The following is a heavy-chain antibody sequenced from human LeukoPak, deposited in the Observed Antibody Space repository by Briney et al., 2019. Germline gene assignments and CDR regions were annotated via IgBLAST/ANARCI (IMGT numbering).Heavy chain of an antibody. V-gene: IGHV4-34*01. CDR1: GESFNDYY. CDR2: IIHPGGT. D-gene: IGHD6-6*01. Sequence: PSETLSLTCAVSGESFNDYYWNWIRQPPGKGLEWIGEIIHPGGTNYNPSLKSRVTLSVDSSKKQFSLKMTSVTAADTAVYYCARGQVKIPRLDPRRSSYFYGLDVWGLGTTVTVSS. J-gene: IGHJ6*02. CDR3: ARGQVKIPRLDPRRSSYFYGLDV.